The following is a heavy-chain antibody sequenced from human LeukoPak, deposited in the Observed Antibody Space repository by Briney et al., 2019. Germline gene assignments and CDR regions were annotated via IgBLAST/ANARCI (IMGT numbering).Heavy chain of an antibody. D-gene: IGHD1-26*01. CDR2: INHSGST. CDR1: GGSFSGYY. Sequence: SETLSLTCAVYGGSFSGYYWSWIRQPPGKGLEWIGEINHSGSTNYNPSLKSRVTISVDTSKNQFSLKLSSVTAADTAVYYCARRRGSFLVDPWGQGTLVTVSS. J-gene: IGHJ5*02. V-gene: IGHV4-34*01. CDR3: ARRRGSFLVDP.